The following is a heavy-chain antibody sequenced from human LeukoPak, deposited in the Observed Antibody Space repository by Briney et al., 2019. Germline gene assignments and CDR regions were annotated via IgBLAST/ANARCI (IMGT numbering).Heavy chain of an antibody. D-gene: IGHD1-26*01. CDR2: IYYSGST. V-gene: IGHV4-59*01. J-gene: IGHJ2*01. CDR1: GGSISSYY. Sequence: PSETLSLTCTVSGGSISSYYWSWIRQPPGKGLEWIGYIYYSGSTNYNPSLKSRVTISVDTSKNQSSLKLSSVTAADTAVYYCASWFPRGGSYPDWYFDLWGRGTLVTVSP. CDR3: ASWFPRGGSYPDWYFDL.